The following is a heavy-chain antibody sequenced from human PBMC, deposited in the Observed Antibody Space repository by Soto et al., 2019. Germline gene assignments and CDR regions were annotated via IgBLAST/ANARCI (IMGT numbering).Heavy chain of an antibody. Sequence: QLQLQESGPGLVKPSETLSLTCTVSGGSISSSSYYWGWIRQPPGKGLEWIGSIYYSGSPYYNPCLKSRVTISVDTSKNQFSLKLSSVTAADTAVYYCARPIYGSGSYGYYMDVWGKGTTVTVSS. J-gene: IGHJ6*03. CDR1: GGSISSSSYY. CDR3: ARPIYGSGSYGYYMDV. CDR2: IYYSGSP. V-gene: IGHV4-39*01. D-gene: IGHD3-10*01.